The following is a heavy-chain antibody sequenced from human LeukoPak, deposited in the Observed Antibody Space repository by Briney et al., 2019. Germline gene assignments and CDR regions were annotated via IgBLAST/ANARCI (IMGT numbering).Heavy chain of an antibody. CDR3: ARDEGYSSSSTYYYMDV. J-gene: IGHJ6*03. CDR2: IIPIFGSA. V-gene: IGHV1-69*05. D-gene: IGHD6-6*01. CDR1: RGTFSSYA. Sequence: SVKVSCKASRGTFSSYAISWVRQAPGHGLEWMGGIIPIFGSANYAQKFQGRVTITTDESTSTAYMELSSLRSEDTAVYYCARDEGYSSSSTYYYMDVWGKGTTVTVSS.